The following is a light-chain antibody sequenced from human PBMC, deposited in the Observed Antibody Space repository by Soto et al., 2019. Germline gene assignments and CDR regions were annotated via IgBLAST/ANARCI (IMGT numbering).Light chain of an antibody. CDR3: QQYFSYPLT. CDR2: DVS. Sequence: DIQMTQSPSTLSASVGDRVINTCRASQSPGTWMAWYQQKPGTAPVLLIYDVSKLESGVPSRFSGRASGTVFTLTITSLQPDDFATYYCQQYFSYPLTFGGGTKVDIK. CDR1: QSPGTW. V-gene: IGKV1-5*01. J-gene: IGKJ4*01.